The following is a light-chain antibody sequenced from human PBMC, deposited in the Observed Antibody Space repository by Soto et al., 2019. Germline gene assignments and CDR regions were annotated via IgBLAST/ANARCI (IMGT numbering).Light chain of an antibody. J-gene: IGLJ1*01. Sequence: QSALTQPASVSGSPGQSITISCTGSTSDVGSSNYVSWYQQHPGKAPKLMIYEVSNRPSGVSNRFSGSKSGNTASLTISGLQAEDEADYYCSSYTSSSTYVFGTGTKLTVL. V-gene: IGLV2-14*01. CDR1: TSDVGSSNY. CDR3: SSYTSSSTYV. CDR2: EVS.